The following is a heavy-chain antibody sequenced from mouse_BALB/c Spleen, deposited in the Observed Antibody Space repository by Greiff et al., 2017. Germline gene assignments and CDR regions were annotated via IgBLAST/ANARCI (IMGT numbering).Heavy chain of an antibody. CDR2: ISYSGST. D-gene: IGHD1-1*01. J-gene: IGHJ3*01. Sequence: EVQLQESGPGLVKPSQSLSLTCTVTGYSITSDYAWNWIRQFPGNKLEWMGYISYSGSTSYNPSLKSRISITRDTSKNQFFLQLNSVTTEDTATYYCARWDYGRAWFAYWGQGTLVTVSA. CDR1: GYSITSDYA. CDR3: ARWDYGRAWFAY. V-gene: IGHV3-2*02.